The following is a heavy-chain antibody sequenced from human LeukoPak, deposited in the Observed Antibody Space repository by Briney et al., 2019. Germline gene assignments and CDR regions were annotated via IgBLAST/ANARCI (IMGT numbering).Heavy chain of an antibody. Sequence: AGGSLRLSCATSGVIFSAYYRSWIRQAPGKGLEWVGCISSSGSDIAYADSVKRGFTISRDNVNGSLDLQMNILGVEDAAMYCCGTHSGRTGSSDWGHGTLVSVSS. V-gene: IGHV3-11*01. CDR1: GVIFSAYY. D-gene: IGHD3/OR15-3a*01. CDR3: GTHSGRTGSSD. J-gene: IGHJ4*01. CDR2: ISSSGSDI.